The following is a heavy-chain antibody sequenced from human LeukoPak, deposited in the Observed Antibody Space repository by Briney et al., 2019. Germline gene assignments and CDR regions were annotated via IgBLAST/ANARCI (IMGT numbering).Heavy chain of an antibody. V-gene: IGHV1-18*01. D-gene: IGHD1-7*01. CDR2: ISASNDNT. J-gene: IGHJ5*02. CDR3: ARAPDNWNYGGWFDP. CDR1: GYTFTTYG. Sequence: ASVKVSCKPSGYTFTTYGISWVRQAPGQGLEWLGWISASNDNTNYAQNLQGRVTMTTDTSTSTAYMELRSLRSDDTAVYYCARAPDNWNYGGWFDPWGQGTLVTVSS.